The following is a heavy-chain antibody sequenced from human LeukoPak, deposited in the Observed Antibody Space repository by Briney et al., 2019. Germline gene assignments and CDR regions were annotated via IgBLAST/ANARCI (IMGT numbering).Heavy chain of an antibody. CDR2: IYHSGST. J-gene: IGHJ4*02. Sequence: SETLSLTCSVSTDSTNTYYWSWIRQSPGKGLEWIGHIYHSGSTDYNPSFKSRVTISIDMSKKAFSLQLTSVTVADTAMYYCVRLRWKLLAPYFDHWGQGAFVIVSS. CDR3: VRLRWKLLAPYFDH. CDR1: TDSTNTYY. V-gene: IGHV4-59*03. D-gene: IGHD1-1*01.